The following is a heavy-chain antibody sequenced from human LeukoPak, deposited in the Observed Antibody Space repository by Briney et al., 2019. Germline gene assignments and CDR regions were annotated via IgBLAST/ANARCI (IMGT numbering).Heavy chain of an antibody. CDR3: VRNDGDDAFDI. D-gene: IGHD4-17*01. J-gene: IGHJ3*02. CDR2: ISSTSTNI. Sequence: GGSLRLSRAASRFTFSTYSMNWVRQAPGRGLEWVSYISSTSTNIYYKDSVKGRFTISRDNAKNSLYLHMTSLGAEDTAVYYCVRNDGDDAFDIWGQGTMVTVSS. CDR1: RFTFSTYS. V-gene: IGHV3-48*01.